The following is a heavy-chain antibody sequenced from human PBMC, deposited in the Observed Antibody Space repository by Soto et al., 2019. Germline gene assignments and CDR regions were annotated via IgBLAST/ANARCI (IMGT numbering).Heavy chain of an antibody. CDR1: GFTFSSYA. CDR2: ISGSGGST. CDR3: AKDSYGEVRGVIPSYFDY. Sequence: GGSLRLSCAASGFTFSSYAMSWVRQAPGKGLEWVSAISGSGGSTYYADSVKGRFTISRDNSKNTLYLQMNSLRAEDTAVYYCAKDSYGEVRGVIPSYFDYWGQGTLVTVSS. D-gene: IGHD3-10*01. J-gene: IGHJ4*02. V-gene: IGHV3-23*01.